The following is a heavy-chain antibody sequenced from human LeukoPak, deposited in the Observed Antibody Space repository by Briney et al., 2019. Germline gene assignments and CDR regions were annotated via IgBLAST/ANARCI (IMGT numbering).Heavy chain of an antibody. CDR3: ARRREDYSNYIPLAQVNWYFDL. CDR1: GGSISSSSSYY. Sequence: SETLSLTCTVSGGSISSSSSYYWGWIRQPPGKGLEWIGSIYYSGSTYYNPSLKSRVTISVDTSKNQFSLKLSSVTAADTAVYYCARRREDYSNYIPLAQVNWYFDLWGRGTLVTVSS. D-gene: IGHD4-11*01. V-gene: IGHV4-39*01. CDR2: IYYSGST. J-gene: IGHJ2*01.